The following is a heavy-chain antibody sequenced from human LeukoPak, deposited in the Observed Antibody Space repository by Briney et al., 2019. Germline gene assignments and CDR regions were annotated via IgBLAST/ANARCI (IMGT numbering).Heavy chain of an antibody. Sequence: GSLRLSCAAPGFTFSSYAMSWVRQAPGKGLEWVSAISGSGGSTYYADSVKGRFTISRDNSKNTLYLHMDSLRAEDTAVYYCAKASGSSRPYYFDSWGQGTLVTVSS. CDR1: GFTFSSYA. CDR3: AKASGSSRPYYFDS. V-gene: IGHV3-23*01. D-gene: IGHD3-10*01. CDR2: ISGSGGST. J-gene: IGHJ4*02.